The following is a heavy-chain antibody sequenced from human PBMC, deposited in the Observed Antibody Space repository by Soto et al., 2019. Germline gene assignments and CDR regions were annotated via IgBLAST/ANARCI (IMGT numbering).Heavy chain of an antibody. J-gene: IGHJ5*02. CDR3: ATVAVFPAPIAAAGIWWFDP. Sequence: PSETLSLTCTVSGGSISSSSSYWGWIRQPPGKGLEWIGYIYYSGSTYYNPSLKSRVTISVDTSKNQFSLKLSSLRSEDTAVYYCATVAVFPAPIAAAGIWWFDPWGQGTLVTVSS. V-gene: IGHV4-39*07. CDR1: GGSISSSSSY. D-gene: IGHD6-13*01. CDR2: IYYSGST.